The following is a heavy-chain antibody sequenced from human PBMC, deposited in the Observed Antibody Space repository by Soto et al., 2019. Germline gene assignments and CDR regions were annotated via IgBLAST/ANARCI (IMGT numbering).Heavy chain of an antibody. CDR1: GLTFCSYG. D-gene: IGHD3-9*01. Sequence: GGSLRLCCAACGLTFCSYGMHWVRQAPGKGLEWVAVIWYDGSNKYYADSVKGRFTISRDNAKNSLYLQMNSLRAEDTALYYCARCRYYDILTGPDYWGQGTLVTVSS. V-gene: IGHV3-33*01. CDR2: IWYDGSNK. CDR3: ARCRYYDILTGPDY. J-gene: IGHJ4*02.